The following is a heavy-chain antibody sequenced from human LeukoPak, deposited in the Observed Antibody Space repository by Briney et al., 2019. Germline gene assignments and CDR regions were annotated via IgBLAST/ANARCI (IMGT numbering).Heavy chain of an antibody. CDR2: IFSGGSS. V-gene: IGHV3-66*01. CDR3: AKGEAVVGGSFDY. J-gene: IGHJ4*02. Sequence: GGSLRLSCAASGFTVSSNYMSWVRQAPGKGLEWVSVIFSGGSSYYADSEEGRFTISRDNSKNTLYLQMNSLRDEDTAVYYCAKGEAVVGGSFDYWGQGTLVTVSS. D-gene: IGHD1-26*01. CDR1: GFTVSSNY.